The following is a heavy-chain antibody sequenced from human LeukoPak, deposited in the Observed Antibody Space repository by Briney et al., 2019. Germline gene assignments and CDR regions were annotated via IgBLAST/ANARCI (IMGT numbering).Heavy chain of an antibody. V-gene: IGHV3-48*03. CDR3: AKDRGRGMPTNFDY. CDR1: GFTFSSYE. Sequence: PGGSLRRSCAASGFTFSSYEMNWVRQAPGKGLEWVSYISSSGSTIYYADSVKGRFTISRDNSKNTLYLQMNSLRTEDTAVYYCAKDRGRGMPTNFDYWGQGTLVTVSS. CDR2: ISSSGSTI. J-gene: IGHJ4*02. D-gene: IGHD5-24*01.